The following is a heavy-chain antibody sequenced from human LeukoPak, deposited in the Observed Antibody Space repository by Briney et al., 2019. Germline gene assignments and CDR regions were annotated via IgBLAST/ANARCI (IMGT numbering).Heavy chain of an antibody. V-gene: IGHV1-2*02. J-gene: IGHJ4*02. D-gene: IGHD4-17*01. CDR3: ARTSTVTSPWDY. CDR2: INPNSGGT. CDR1: GYTFTGYY. Sequence: PEASVKVSCKASGYTFTGYYMHWVRQAPGQGLEWMGWINPNSGGTNYAQKFQGRVTMTTDTSTSTAYMELRSLRSDDTAVYYCARTSTVTSPWDYWGQGTLVTVSS.